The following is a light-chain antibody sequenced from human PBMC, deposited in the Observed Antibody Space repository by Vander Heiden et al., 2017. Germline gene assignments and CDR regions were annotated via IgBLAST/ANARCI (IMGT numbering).Light chain of an antibody. J-gene: IGLJ2*01. V-gene: IGLV3-21*02. CDR3: QVWDSSSDHVV. CDR1: NIGSKS. CDR2: DAS. Sequence: YVPTQPPSVSVAPGQTARITCGGNNIGSKSVHWYQQKPGQAPVLVVYDASDRPSGIPERFSGSNSGNTATLTISRVEAGDEADYYCQVWDSSSDHVVFGGGTKLTVL.